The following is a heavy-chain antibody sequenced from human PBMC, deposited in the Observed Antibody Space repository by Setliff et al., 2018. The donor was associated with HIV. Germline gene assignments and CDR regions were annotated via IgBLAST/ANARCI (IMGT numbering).Heavy chain of an antibody. CDR3: ARPLYEQTSDALNF. Sequence: GGSLRLSCKGSANSFSRHWIAWVRQMPGKGLEWMGIIYPDDSDTRYGPSFQGQVTISADKSSTTVYLQWTSLRASDIGMYYCARPLYEQTSDALNFWGQGTMVTVSS. J-gene: IGHJ3*01. CDR1: ANSFSRHW. CDR2: IYPDDSDT. V-gene: IGHV5-51*01. D-gene: IGHD3-3*01.